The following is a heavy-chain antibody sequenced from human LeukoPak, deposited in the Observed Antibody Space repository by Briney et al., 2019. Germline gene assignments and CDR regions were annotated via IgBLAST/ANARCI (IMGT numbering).Heavy chain of an antibody. D-gene: IGHD4-23*01. CDR3: ARDGSYGGNYLEAGAFDI. V-gene: IGHV4-38-2*02. CDR1: GYSISSGYY. J-gene: IGHJ3*02. Sequence: KPSETLSLTCTVSGYSISSGYYWGWIRQPPGKGLEWIGSIYHSGSTYYNPSLKSRVTISVDTSKNQFSLKLSSVPAADTAVYYCARDGSYGGNYLEAGAFDIWGQGTMVTVSS. CDR2: IYHSGST.